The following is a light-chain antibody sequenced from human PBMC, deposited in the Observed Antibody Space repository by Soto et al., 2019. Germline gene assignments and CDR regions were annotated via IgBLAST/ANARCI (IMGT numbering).Light chain of an antibody. CDR1: RSDIGSYNY. CDR3: ISYTGSSTSYV. J-gene: IGLJ1*01. V-gene: IGLV2-14*01. CDR2: GVS. Sequence: QSALTQPASVSGSPGQSITISCSGTRSDIGSYNYVAWYQQFPGKTPKILIYGVSNRPSGVSCRFSGSKSGNTASLTISGLQAEDEADYYCISYTGSSTSYVFGSGTKLTVL.